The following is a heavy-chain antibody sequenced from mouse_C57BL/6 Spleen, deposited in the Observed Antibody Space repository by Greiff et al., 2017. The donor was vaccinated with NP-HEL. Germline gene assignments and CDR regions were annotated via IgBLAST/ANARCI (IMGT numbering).Heavy chain of an antibody. J-gene: IGHJ2*01. Sequence: VQLQQPGAELVKPGASVKLSCKASGYTFTSYWMHWVKQRPGQGLEWIGMIHPNSGSTNYNEKFKSKATLTVDKSSSTAYMQLSSLTSEDSAVYYCARGVVATEVYFDYWGQGTTLTVSS. CDR1: GYTFTSYW. CDR3: ARGVVATEVYFDY. D-gene: IGHD1-1*01. V-gene: IGHV1-64*01. CDR2: IHPNSGST.